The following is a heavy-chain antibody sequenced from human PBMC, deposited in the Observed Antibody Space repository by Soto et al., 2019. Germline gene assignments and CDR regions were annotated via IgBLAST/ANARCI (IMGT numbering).Heavy chain of an antibody. V-gene: IGHV1-18*04. J-gene: IGHJ6*02. D-gene: IGHD2-2*02. Sequence: ASVKVSCKASGYTFTSYGISWVRQAPGQGLEWMGWISAYNGNTNYAQNLQGRVTMTTDTSTSTAYMELRSLRSDDTAVYYCARDRDIVVVPAAISNYYYGMDVWGQGTTVTVSS. CDR1: GYTFTSYG. CDR3: ARDRDIVVVPAAISNYYYGMDV. CDR2: ISAYNGNT.